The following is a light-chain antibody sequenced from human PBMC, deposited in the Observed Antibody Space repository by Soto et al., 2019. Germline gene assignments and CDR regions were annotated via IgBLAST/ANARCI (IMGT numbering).Light chain of an antibody. V-gene: IGLV2-23*02. CDR1: SSDVGGYDF. J-gene: IGLJ1*01. Sequence: QSALTQPASVSGSPGQSITISCTGTSSDVGGYDFVSWYQHHPGKVPKLMIFEVSKRPSGVSNRFSGSKSGNTASLTISGLKVEDEADYYCCSSGGSPTYVFGTGTKLTVL. CDR3: CSSGGSPTYV. CDR2: EVS.